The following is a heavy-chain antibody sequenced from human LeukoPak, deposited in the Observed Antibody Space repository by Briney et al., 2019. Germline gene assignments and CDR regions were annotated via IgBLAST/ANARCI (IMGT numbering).Heavy chain of an antibody. Sequence: ASVKVSCKASGYTFSSYDITWVRQAPGQGLEWMGWISAYNGNTNYAQNLQGRVTMTTDTSTSTAYMELSSLRSEDTAVYYCATPVPRYSSSWRTFDYWGQGTLVTVSS. CDR3: ATPVPRYSSSWRTFDY. D-gene: IGHD6-13*01. J-gene: IGHJ4*02. CDR2: ISAYNGNT. CDR1: GYTFSSYD. V-gene: IGHV1-18*01.